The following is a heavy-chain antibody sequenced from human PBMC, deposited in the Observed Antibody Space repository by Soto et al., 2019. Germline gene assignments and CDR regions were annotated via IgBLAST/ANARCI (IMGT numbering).Heavy chain of an antibody. CDR2: IYDSGDA. CDR1: GDSISSYF. V-gene: IGHV4-59*03. J-gene: IGHJ3*02. CDR3: VSSRTAVFGDALDI. D-gene: IGHD2-21*02. Sequence: SETLSLTCSVSGDSISSYFKNWIRQAPGKGLEWIGCIYDSGDANYNPSLKSRVTISLDTSKKQFSLKLSSVTAADTAVYYCVSSRTAVFGDALDIWARGTMVTVSS.